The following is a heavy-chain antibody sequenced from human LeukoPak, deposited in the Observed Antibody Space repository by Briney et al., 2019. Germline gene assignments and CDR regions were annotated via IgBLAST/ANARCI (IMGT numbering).Heavy chain of an antibody. V-gene: IGHV1-18*01. D-gene: IGHD3-3*01. CDR2: ISAHTGKS. J-gene: IGHJ4*02. CDR1: GYTFSIYG. CDR3: ARDGKGRFDFRENDY. Sequence: ASVKVSRKASGYTFSIYGITWVRQAPGQGLEWMGWISAHTGKSDYAQKFQNRVTMTADTATSTAYMELRSLGSDDTAVYYCARDGKGRFDFRENDYWGQGTLVTVSS.